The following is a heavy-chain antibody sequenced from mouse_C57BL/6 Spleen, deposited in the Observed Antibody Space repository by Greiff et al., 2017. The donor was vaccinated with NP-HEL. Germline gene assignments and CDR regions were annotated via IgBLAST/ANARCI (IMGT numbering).Heavy chain of an antibody. D-gene: IGHD3-2*02. CDR2: IDPSDSYT. Sequence: QVQLKQPGAELVRPGTSVKLSCKASGYTFTSYWMHWVKQRPGQGLEWIGVIDPSDSYTNYIQKIKGKATLTVDTSSSTAYMQLSSLTSEDSAVYYCARGAAQAAFAYWGQGTLVTVSA. CDR3: ARGAAQAAFAY. CDR1: GYTFTSYW. V-gene: IGHV1-59*01. J-gene: IGHJ3*01.